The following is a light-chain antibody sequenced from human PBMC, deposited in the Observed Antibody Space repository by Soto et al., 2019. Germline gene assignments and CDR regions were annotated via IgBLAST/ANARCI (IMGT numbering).Light chain of an antibody. J-gene: IGLJ3*02. CDR3: GTWESRRNWV. CDR1: SSNIGNNY. CDR2: DNI. Sequence: QSVLTQSPSVSAAPGQTVTISCSGTSSNIGNNYVSWYQLVPETAPKLLIYDNIKRPSGIPDRFSGSKSGTSATLLITGLQTGDEAAYYCGTWESRRNWVFGAGTKLTVL. V-gene: IGLV1-51*01.